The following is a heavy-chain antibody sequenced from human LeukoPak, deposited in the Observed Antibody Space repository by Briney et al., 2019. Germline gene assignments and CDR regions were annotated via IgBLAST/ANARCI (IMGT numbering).Heavy chain of an antibody. V-gene: IGHV3-23*01. Sequence: GGSLRLSCVASGFTSSSYAMFWVRQAPGKGLEWVSGISGSGGSTYYADSLKGRFTISRDNSKNTLYLQMNSLRVEDTAKYYRAKDPFNVGQGNWFDPWGQGTLVTVSS. CDR2: ISGSGGST. J-gene: IGHJ5*02. D-gene: IGHD2-8*01. CDR1: GFTSSSYA. CDR3: AKDPFNVGQGNWFDP.